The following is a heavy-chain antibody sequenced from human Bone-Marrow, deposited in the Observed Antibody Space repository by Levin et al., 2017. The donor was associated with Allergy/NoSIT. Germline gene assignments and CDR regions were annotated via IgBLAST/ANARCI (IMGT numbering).Heavy chain of an antibody. Sequence: PGGSLRLSCAASGFSFSSHGMHWVRQGPGKGLEWVAVIWFDGSKKYYVDSVKGRFTISRDNSKNTLSLQMNSLRAEDTAVYYWASFVGGDSTGYFYYWGQGTLVTVSS. CDR1: GFSFSSHG. CDR3: ASFVGGDSTGYFYY. J-gene: IGHJ4*02. V-gene: IGHV3-33*01. CDR2: IWFDGSKK. D-gene: IGHD3-22*01.